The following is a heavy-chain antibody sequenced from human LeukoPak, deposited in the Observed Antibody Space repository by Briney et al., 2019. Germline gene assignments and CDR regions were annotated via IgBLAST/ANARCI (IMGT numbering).Heavy chain of an antibody. D-gene: IGHD3-10*01. Sequence: ASVKVSCKASGYTFTSYYMHWVRQAPGQGLEWMGIINPSGGSTSYAQKFQGRVTMTRDTSTSTVYVELSSLRSEDTAVYYCARDSSGYGSGSYPHNYWGQGTLVTVSS. CDR3: ARDSSGYGSGSYPHNY. CDR1: GYTFTSYY. CDR2: INPSGGST. V-gene: IGHV1-46*01. J-gene: IGHJ4*02.